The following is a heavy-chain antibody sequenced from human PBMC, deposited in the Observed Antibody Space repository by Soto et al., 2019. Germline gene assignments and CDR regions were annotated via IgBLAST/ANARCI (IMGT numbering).Heavy chain of an antibody. CDR2: IYYSGST. CDR3: ARNRGYVEMATMTHFDY. Sequence: QVQLQESGPGLVKPSQTLSLTCTVSGGSISSGGYYWSWIRQHPGKGLEWIGYIYYSGSTYYNPXLKSRVPISVXXSXNXYSLKLSSVTAAATAVYYCARNRGYVEMATMTHFDYWGQGTLVTVSS. CDR1: GGSISSGGYY. J-gene: IGHJ4*02. V-gene: IGHV4-31*03. D-gene: IGHD5-12*01.